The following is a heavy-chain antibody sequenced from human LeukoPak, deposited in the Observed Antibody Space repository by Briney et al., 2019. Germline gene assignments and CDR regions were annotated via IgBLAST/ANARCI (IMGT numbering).Heavy chain of an antibody. CDR3: AREVTYRSSSRPFSY. CDR2: INHSGST. CDR1: GGSFSGYY. J-gene: IGHJ4*02. Sequence: SETLSLTCAVYGGSFSGYYWSWIRQPPGKGLEWIGEINHSGSTNYNPSLKSRVTISVDTSKNQFSLKLSSVTAADTAVYYCAREVTYRSSSRPFSYWGQGTLVTVSS. V-gene: IGHV4-34*01. D-gene: IGHD6-13*01.